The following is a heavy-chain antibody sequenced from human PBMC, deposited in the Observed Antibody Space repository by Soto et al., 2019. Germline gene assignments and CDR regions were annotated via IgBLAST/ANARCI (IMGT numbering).Heavy chain of an antibody. CDR1: GFTFSSYG. J-gene: IGHJ6*02. CDR2: ISYDGSNK. D-gene: IGHD6-19*01. Sequence: HPGGSLRLSCAASGFTFSSYGMHWVRQAPGKGLEWVAVISYDGSNKYYADSVKGRFTISRDNSKNTLYLQMNSLRAEDTAVYYCAKAVYYYGRDVWGQGTTVTVSS. CDR3: AKAVYYYGRDV. V-gene: IGHV3-30*18.